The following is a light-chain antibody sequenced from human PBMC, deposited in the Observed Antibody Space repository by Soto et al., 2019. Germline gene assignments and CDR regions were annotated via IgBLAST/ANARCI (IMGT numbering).Light chain of an antibody. V-gene: IGKV4-1*01. CDR1: QSVLSSSNNKNF. CDR2: WAS. CDR3: EEYYRIPYT. J-gene: IGKJ2*01. Sequence: DIVMTQSQDALAVYLGERATINCKSSQSVLSSSNNKNFLAWYQQNPGQSPKLLIYWASTRESGVPDRFSGSGSGTDLTLTISSVQTEDVAVDVCEEYYRIPYTFGQGTKLEIK.